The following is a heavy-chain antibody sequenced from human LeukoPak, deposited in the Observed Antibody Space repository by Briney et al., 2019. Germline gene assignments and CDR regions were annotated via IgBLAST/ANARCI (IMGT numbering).Heavy chain of an antibody. Sequence: GGSLRLSRAASGFTFGSSWMHWVRQAPGKGLVWVSRFNIDGTTTTYADSVKGRFTISRDNATNTLHLQMNSLRVDDTAVYYCARVPGPGTVYWGQGTLVSVSS. CDR3: ARVPGPGTVY. D-gene: IGHD6-13*01. J-gene: IGHJ4*02. CDR1: GFTFGSSW. V-gene: IGHV3-74*01. CDR2: FNIDGTTT.